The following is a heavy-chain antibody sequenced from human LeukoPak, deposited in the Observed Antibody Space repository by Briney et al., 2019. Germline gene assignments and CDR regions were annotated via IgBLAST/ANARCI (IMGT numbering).Heavy chain of an antibody. J-gene: IGHJ4*02. CDR1: GFTFSSYG. V-gene: IGHV3-30*18. CDR3: AKASEYDFWSGYYPY. CDR2: ISYDGSNK. Sequence: GRSLRLSCAASGFTFSSYGMHRVRQAPGKGLEWVAVISYDGSNKYYADSVKGRFTISRDNSKNTLYLQMNSLRAEDTAVYYCAKASEYDFWSGYYPYWGQGTLVTVSS. D-gene: IGHD3-3*01.